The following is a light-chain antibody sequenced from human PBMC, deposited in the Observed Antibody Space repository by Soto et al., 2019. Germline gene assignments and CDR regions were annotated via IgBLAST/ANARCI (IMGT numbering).Light chain of an antibody. Sequence: QSVVTQPPSASGTPGQRVTISCSGSSSNIGNNAVNWYQQLPGTAPRLLIYVNNLRPPGVPDRFSGSKSGTSASLAISDLQSEDEGVYFCAPWDDSLNHVVFGGGTKLTVL. CDR3: APWDDSLNHVV. CDR1: SSNIGNNA. CDR2: VNN. V-gene: IGLV1-44*01. J-gene: IGLJ2*01.